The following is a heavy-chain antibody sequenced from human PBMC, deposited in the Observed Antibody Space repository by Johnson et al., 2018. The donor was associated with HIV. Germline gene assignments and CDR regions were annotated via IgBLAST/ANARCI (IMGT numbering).Heavy chain of an antibody. CDR3: AKDWDRWLQPPGDAFDI. CDR2: IHYDGSNK. D-gene: IGHD5-24*01. Sequence: QVQLVESGGGVVQPGGSLRLSCAASGFTFSSYGMHWVRQAPGKWLEWVAFIHYDGSNKYDADSVKGRFTISRDNSKNTLYLQMSSLRVEDTAVYYCAKDWDRWLQPPGDAFDIRGQGTMVTVSS. J-gene: IGHJ3*02. V-gene: IGHV3-30*02. CDR1: GFTFSSYG.